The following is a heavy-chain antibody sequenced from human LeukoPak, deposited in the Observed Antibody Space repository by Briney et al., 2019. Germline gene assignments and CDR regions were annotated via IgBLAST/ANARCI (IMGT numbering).Heavy chain of an antibody. J-gene: IGHJ5*02. Sequence: SETLSLTCTVSVGSISSYYWSWIRQPPGKGLEWIGYIYYSGSTNYNPSLKSRVTISVDTSENQFSLKLSSVTAADTAVYYCARGVRELEPFDPWGQGTLVTVSS. V-gene: IGHV4-59*01. CDR3: ARGVRELEPFDP. D-gene: IGHD3-10*01. CDR1: VGSISSYY. CDR2: IYYSGST.